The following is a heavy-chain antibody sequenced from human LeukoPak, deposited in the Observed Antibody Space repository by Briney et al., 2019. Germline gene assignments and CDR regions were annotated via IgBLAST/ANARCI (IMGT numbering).Heavy chain of an antibody. CDR1: GGSFSGYY. D-gene: IGHD2-15*01. CDR3: ARDDCSGGSCYEDY. J-gene: IGHJ4*02. CDR2: IYHSGST. V-gene: IGHV4-34*01. Sequence: SETLSLTCAVYGGSFSGYYWSWIRQPPGKGLEWIGEIYHSGSTNYNPSLKSRVTISVDKSKNQFSLKLSSVTAADTAVYYCARDDCSGGSCYEDYWGQGTLVTVSS.